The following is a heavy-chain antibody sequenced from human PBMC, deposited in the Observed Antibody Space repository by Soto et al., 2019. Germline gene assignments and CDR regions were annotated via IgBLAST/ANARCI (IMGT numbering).Heavy chain of an antibody. D-gene: IGHD5-18*01. CDR3: TTDGGYSYGYSYYYGMDV. Sequence: EVQLVESGGGLVKPGGSLRLSCAASGFTFSNTWMSWVRQAPGKGLEWVGRIKSKTDGGTTDYAAPVKGRFTISRDDTKNTKYQQMNSLKTEDTAVYYCTTDGGYSYGYSYYYGMDVWGQGTTVTVSS. V-gene: IGHV3-15*01. J-gene: IGHJ6*02. CDR2: IKSKTDGGTT. CDR1: GFTFSNTW.